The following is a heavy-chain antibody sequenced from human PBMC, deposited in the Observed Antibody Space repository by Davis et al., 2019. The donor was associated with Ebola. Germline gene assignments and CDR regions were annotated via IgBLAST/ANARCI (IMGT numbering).Heavy chain of an antibody. CDR1: GFTSSTHA. J-gene: IGHJ4*02. CDR3: ARALHDEVLDY. D-gene: IGHD1-1*01. V-gene: IGHV3-30*04. CDR2: TSHNERER. Sequence: PGGLLRPPFLPLGFTSSTHAMHGVRQAPGKGLEWVAVTSHNERERFYGESVQGRFTISRDNSENVLYLQMDSLRPDDTAIYFCARALHDEVLDYWGQGTPVTVSS.